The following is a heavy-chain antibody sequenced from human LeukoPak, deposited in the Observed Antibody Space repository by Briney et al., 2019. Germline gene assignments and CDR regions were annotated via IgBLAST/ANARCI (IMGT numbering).Heavy chain of an antibody. D-gene: IGHD3-22*01. V-gene: IGHV1-8*01. J-gene: IGHJ3*02. Sequence: ASVKVSCKASGYTSSEYYIHWVRQATGQGLEWMGWMNPNSGNTGYAQKFQGRVTMTRNTSISTAYMELSSLRSEDTAVYYCARGRYYYDSSGYWAFDIWGQGTMVTVSS. CDR2: MNPNSGNT. CDR3: ARGRYYYDSSGYWAFDI. CDR1: GYTSSEYY.